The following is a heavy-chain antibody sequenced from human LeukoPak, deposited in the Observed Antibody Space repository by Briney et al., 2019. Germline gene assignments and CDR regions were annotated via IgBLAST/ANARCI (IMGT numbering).Heavy chain of an antibody. D-gene: IGHD6-19*01. CDR3: ARDSGWYRSDAFDI. V-gene: IGHV1-8*03. CDR1: GYTFTGYY. CDR2: MNPNSGNT. Sequence: ASVKVSCKASGYTFTGYYMHWVRQATGQGLEWMGWMNPNSGNTGYAQKFQGSVTITRNTSISTAYMELSSLRSGDTAVYYCARDSGWYRSDAFDIWGQGTMVTVSS. J-gene: IGHJ3*02.